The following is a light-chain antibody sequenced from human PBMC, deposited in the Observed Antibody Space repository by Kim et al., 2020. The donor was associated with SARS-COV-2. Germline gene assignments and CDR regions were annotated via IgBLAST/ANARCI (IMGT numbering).Light chain of an antibody. Sequence: STGERATIARSASQSVSGTALAWYQQRPGKAPRLLIYRASSRATGIPDRCSGSGSGTDFTLTINRLEPDDFAVYYCQQYGSSPQTFGLGTKVDIK. CDR1: QSVSGTA. V-gene: IGKV3-20*01. J-gene: IGKJ1*01. CDR3: QQYGSSPQT. CDR2: RAS.